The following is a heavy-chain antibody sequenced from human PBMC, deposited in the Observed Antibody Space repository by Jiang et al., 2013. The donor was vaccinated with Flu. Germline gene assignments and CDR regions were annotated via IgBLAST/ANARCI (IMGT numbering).Heavy chain of an antibody. V-gene: IGHV4-4*07. CDR3: AREIFRVGAKQLPVQDY. D-gene: IGHD1-26*01. J-gene: IGHJ4*02. Sequence: SGPGLVKPSETLSLTCTVSGGSISSYYWSWIRQPAGKGLEWIGRIYTSGSTNYNPSLKSRVTMSVDTSKNQFSLKLSSVTAADTAVYYCAREIFRVGAKQLPVQDYWGQGTLVTVSS. CDR2: IYTSGST. CDR1: GGSISSYY.